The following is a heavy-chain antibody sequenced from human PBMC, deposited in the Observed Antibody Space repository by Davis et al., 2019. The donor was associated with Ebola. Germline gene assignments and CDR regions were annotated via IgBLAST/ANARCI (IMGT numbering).Heavy chain of an antibody. CDR1: GFTFSSYG. J-gene: IGHJ4*02. V-gene: IGHV3-23*01. CDR3: AKVSLKYYFDY. CDR2: SYSGGST. Sequence: GGSLRLSCAASGFTFSSYGMSWVRQAPGKGLEWVAVSYSGGSTYYVDSVKGRFTISRDNSKNTLYLQMNSLRAEDTAVYYCAKVSLKYYFDYWGQGTLVTVSS.